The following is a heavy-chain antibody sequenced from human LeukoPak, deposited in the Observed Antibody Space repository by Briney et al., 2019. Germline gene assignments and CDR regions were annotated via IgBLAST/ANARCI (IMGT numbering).Heavy chain of an antibody. CDR3: ARVHCSGGSCYGEVFDY. J-gene: IGHJ4*02. CDR1: GYTFTRYY. V-gene: IGHV1-46*01. CDR2: INPSDGST. Sequence: GASVKVSCKASGYTFTRYYVHWVRRAPGQGPEWMGIINPSDGSTSYAQKFQGRVTMTRDTSTSKVYMEVSSLTSEDTAVYYCARVHCSGGSCYGEVFDYWGQGTLVTVSS. D-gene: IGHD2-15*01.